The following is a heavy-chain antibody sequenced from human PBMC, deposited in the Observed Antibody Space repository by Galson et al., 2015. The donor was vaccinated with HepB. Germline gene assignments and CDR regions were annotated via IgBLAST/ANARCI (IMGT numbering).Heavy chain of an antibody. Sequence: SLRLSCAASGFTFSSYWMHWVRQVSGKGLVWVSRINSDGSSTTYADSVKGRFTISRDNAKNTLYLQMNSLRAEDTAVYYCASYGGNPPQVWGQGTLVTVSS. J-gene: IGHJ4*02. CDR2: INSDGSST. V-gene: IGHV3-74*01. CDR1: GFTFSSYW. CDR3: ASYGGNPPQV. D-gene: IGHD4-23*01.